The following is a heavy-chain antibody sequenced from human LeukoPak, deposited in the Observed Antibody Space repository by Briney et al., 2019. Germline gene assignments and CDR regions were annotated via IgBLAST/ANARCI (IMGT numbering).Heavy chain of an antibody. Sequence: GGSLRLSCAASGFTFSSYWMSWVRQAPGKGLEWVANIKQDGSEKYYVDSVKGRFTISRDNAKNSLYLQMNSLRAEDTAVYYCARVRDGYNYGIDYWGQGTLVTVSS. CDR2: IKQDGSEK. D-gene: IGHD5-24*01. V-gene: IGHV3-7*01. CDR3: ARVRDGYNYGIDY. CDR1: GFTFSSYW. J-gene: IGHJ4*02.